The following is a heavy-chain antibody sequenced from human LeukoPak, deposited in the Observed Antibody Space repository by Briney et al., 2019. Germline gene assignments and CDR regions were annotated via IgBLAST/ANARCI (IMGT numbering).Heavy chain of an antibody. V-gene: IGHV4-34*01. CDR2: INHSGST. CDR1: GGSFSGYY. Sequence: PSETLSLTCAVYGGSFSGYYWSWIRQPPGKGLEWIGEINHSGSTNYNPSLKSRVTISVYTSKNQFSLKLSSVTAADTAVYYCARGGTLVARDSPRPSNYYFWSGYSNYYYYYYYMDVWGKGTTVTVSS. J-gene: IGHJ6*03. CDR3: ARGGTLVARDSPRPSNYYFWSGYSNYYYYYYYMDV. D-gene: IGHD3-3*01.